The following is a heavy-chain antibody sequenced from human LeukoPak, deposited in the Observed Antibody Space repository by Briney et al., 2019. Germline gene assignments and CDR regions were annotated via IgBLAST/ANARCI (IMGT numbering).Heavy chain of an antibody. J-gene: IGHJ4*02. D-gene: IGHD1-1*01. CDR2: IDGRSVDT. CDR1: GFTFSSYT. CDR3: AKDRAGTPWAD. Sequence: GGSLRLSCAASGFTFSSYTMTWVRQAPGKGLECVSTIDGRSVDTYYADSVKGRFTISRDNSRNTVYLQMNSLRAEDTAVYYCAKDRAGTPWADWGQGTLVTASS. V-gene: IGHV3-23*01.